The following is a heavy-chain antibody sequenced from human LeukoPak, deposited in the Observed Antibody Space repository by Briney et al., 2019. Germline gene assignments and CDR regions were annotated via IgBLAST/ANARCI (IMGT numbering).Heavy chain of an antibody. CDR1: GGSISGYY. J-gene: IGHJ3*02. CDR2: INHSGST. Sequence: SETLSLTCTVSGGSISGYYWSWIRQPPGKGLEWIGEINHSGSTNYNPSLKSRVTISVDTSKSQFSLKLSSVTAADTAMYYCASLPRYCSGGTCRDTFDIWGQGTMVTVSS. V-gene: IGHV4-34*01. D-gene: IGHD2-15*01. CDR3: ASLPRYCSGGTCRDTFDI.